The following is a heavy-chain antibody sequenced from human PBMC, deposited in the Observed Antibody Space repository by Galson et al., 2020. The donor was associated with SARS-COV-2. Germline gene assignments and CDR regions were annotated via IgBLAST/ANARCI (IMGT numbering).Heavy chain of an antibody. CDR3: ASAGQTSSGWASAD. D-gene: IGHD3-22*01. J-gene: IGHJ4*02. CDR1: GFTFSSHA. V-gene: IGHV3-33*01. Sequence: GGSLRLSCAASGFTFSSHAMHWVRQAPGKGLEWVAQIFFDGSDKYYGDSVKGRFTISRDSSKHTVYLQMTNLRADDTAVYYWASAGQTSSGWASADGGQGTLVTVS. CDR2: IFFDGSDK.